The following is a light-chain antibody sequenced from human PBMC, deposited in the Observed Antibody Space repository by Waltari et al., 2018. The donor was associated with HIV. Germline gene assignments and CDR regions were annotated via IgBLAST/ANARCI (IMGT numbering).Light chain of an antibody. CDR2: NDY. CDR1: SSNVGRGN. CDR3: AAWDNILSGYV. J-gene: IGLJ1*01. V-gene: IGLV1-47*01. Sequence: QSALTQPPSTSGTPGQRVTLSCSGSSSNVGRGNVYRYQQIPGTAPKLLIYNDYQRPSGVPDRFSGSKSGTSASLAISGLRSEDEADYYCAAWDNILSGYVFGTGTKVTVL.